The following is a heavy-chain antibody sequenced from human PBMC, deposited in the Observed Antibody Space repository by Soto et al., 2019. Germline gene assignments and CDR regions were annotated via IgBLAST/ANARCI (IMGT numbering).Heavy chain of an antibody. J-gene: IGHJ6*02. CDR3: ARDQYDFRSGSYYYAMEG. CDR1: GGYFSCYY. Sequence: PLDILSLTCPDPGGYFSCYYWRWFWPNHGVGLVWSGYIYYTGSTNYNPSLKGRVTMSVDTSRDQVSLRLRSVTRADTAVHYCARDQYDFRSGSYYYAMEGCGQGTKVIVSS. CDR2: IYYTGST. D-gene: IGHD3-3*01. V-gene: IGHV4-59*01.